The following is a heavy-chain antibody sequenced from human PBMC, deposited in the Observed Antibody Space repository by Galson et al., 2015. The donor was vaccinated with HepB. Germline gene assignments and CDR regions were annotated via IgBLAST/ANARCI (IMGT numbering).Heavy chain of an antibody. CDR3: AKDVYYDSSGYYGTQFDY. CDR2: ISYDGSNK. J-gene: IGHJ4*02. Sequence: SLRLSCAASGFTFSSYGMHWVRQAPGKGLEWVAVISYDGSNKYYADSVKGRFTISRDNSKNTLYLQMNSLRAEDTAVYYCAKDVYYDSSGYYGTQFDYWGQGTLVTVSS. V-gene: IGHV3-30*18. D-gene: IGHD3-22*01. CDR1: GFTFSSYG.